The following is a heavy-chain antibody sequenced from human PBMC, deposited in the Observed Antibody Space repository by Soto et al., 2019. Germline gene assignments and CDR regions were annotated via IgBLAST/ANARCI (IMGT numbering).Heavy chain of an antibody. CDR2: ISSDGSSY. J-gene: IGHJ6*02. Sequence: QVQLLESGGGVVQPGRSLRLSCVASGFTLTNNGMRWVRQAPGQGLEWVAVISSDGSSYYYGDSVRGRFTISRDTSKNTLFLEMNSLTTADTAVYYCAKDRGLAESGTWSHYYYGMDVWGQGTSVTVS. V-gene: IGHV3-30*18. CDR3: AKDRGLAESGTWSHYYYGMDV. D-gene: IGHD1-26*01. CDR1: GFTLTNNG.